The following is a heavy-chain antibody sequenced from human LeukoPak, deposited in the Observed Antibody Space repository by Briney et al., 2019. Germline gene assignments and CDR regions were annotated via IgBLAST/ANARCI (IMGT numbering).Heavy chain of an antibody. CDR2: IYYSGST. CDR3: ARDWRQQLVDYYYGMDV. J-gene: IGHJ6*02. Sequence: SETLSLTCTVSGGSIRSSSYYWGWIRQPPGKGLEWIGSIYYSGSTYYNPSLKSRVTTSVDTSKNQFSLKLSSVTAADTAVYYRARDWRQQLVDYYYGMDVWGQGTTVTVSS. D-gene: IGHD6-13*01. CDR1: GGSIRSSSYY. V-gene: IGHV4-39*07.